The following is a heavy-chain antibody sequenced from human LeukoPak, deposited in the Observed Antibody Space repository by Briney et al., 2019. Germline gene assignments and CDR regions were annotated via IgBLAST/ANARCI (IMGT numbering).Heavy chain of an antibody. D-gene: IGHD3-16*01. V-gene: IGHV4-4*09. CDR1: GGSISSYC. J-gene: IGHJ5*02. CDR3: ATSYDVKTAPYDL. CDR2: ILPSGRT. Sequence: PSETLSLTCTVSGGSISSYCWSWVRQSPGKCLEWIGYILPSGRTDYNPSLKSRVTMSVDRSKNQVSLEVRFLTAADTAVYYCATSYDVKTAPYDLWGQGTLVTVSS.